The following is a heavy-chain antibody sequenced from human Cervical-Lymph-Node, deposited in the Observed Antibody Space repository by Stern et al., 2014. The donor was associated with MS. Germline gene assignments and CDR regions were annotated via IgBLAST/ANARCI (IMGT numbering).Heavy chain of an antibody. D-gene: IGHD3-3*01. J-gene: IGHJ4*02. CDR2: ISYDGSNK. Sequence: EHLVESGGGVVQPGRSLRLSCAASGFTFSSYAMHWVRQAPGKGLEWVAVISYDGSNKYYADSVKGRFTISRDNSKNTLYLQMNSLRAEDTAVYYCARDLLTYYDFWSGQNPFDYWGQGALVTVSS. V-gene: IGHV3-30-3*01. CDR3: ARDLLTYYDFWSGQNPFDY. CDR1: GFTFSSYA.